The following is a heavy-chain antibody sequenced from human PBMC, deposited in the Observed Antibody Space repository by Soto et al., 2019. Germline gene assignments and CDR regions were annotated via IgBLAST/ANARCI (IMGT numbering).Heavy chain of an antibody. CDR1: GFTFSNAW. V-gene: IGHV3-15*07. J-gene: IGHJ6*02. Sequence: GGSLRLSCAASGFTFSNAWMNWVRQAPGKGLEWVGRIKSKTDGGTTDYAAPVKGRFTISRDDSKNTLYLQMNSLKTEDTAVYYCTTSMLYDILTGYPFYYYYGMDVWGQGTTVTVSS. CDR2: IKSKTDGGTT. CDR3: TTSMLYDILTGYPFYYYYGMDV. D-gene: IGHD3-9*01.